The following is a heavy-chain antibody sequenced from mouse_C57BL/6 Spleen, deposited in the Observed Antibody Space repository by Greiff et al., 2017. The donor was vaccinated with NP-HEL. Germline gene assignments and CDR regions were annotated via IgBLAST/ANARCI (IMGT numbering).Heavy chain of an antibody. D-gene: IGHD1-1*01. CDR3: ARGITTVVEGDYYAMDY. V-gene: IGHV1-50*01. CDR1: GYTFTSYW. Sequence: QVQLQQPGAELVKPGASVKLSCKASGYTFTSYWMQWVKQRPGQGLEWIGEIDPSDSYTNYNQKFKGKATLTVDTSSSTAYMQLSSLTSEDSAVYYCARGITTVVEGDYYAMDYWGQGTSVTVSS. CDR2: IDPSDSYT. J-gene: IGHJ4*01.